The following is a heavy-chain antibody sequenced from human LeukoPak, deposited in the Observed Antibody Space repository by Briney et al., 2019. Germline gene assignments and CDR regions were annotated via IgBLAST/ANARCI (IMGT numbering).Heavy chain of an antibody. J-gene: IGHJ4*02. CDR2: INHSGST. CDR1: GGSFSGYY. Sequence: SETLSLTCAVYGGSFSGYYWSWIRQPPGKGLEWIGEINHSGSTNYNPSLKSRVTISVDTSKNQFSLKLGSVTAADTAVYYCARSIAVTLDYWGQGTLVTVSS. CDR3: ARSIAVTLDY. D-gene: IGHD6-19*01. V-gene: IGHV4-34*01.